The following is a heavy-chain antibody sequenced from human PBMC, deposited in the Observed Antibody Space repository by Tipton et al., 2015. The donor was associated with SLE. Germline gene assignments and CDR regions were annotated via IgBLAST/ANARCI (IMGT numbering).Heavy chain of an antibody. CDR3: ARGQMPGYSSSWTSLGY. CDR1: GFTFSSYA. CDR2: ISYDGSNK. V-gene: IGHV3-30-3*01. J-gene: IGHJ4*02. D-gene: IGHD6-13*01. Sequence: SLRLSCAASGFTFSSYAMHWVRQAPDKGPEWVAVISYDGSNKYYADSVKGRFTISRDNSKNTLYLQMNSLRAEDKAVYYCARGQMPGYSSSWTSLGYWGQGTLVTVSS.